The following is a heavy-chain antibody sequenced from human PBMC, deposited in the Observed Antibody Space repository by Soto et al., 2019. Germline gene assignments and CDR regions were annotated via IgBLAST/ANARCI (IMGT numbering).Heavy chain of an antibody. CDR2: ISYDGNYK. Sequence: GVSLRLSCAASGFTFSSFAMHWVRQAPGKGLERVSLISYDGNYKYYADSVKGRFTISRDNSKNTLYLQMNSLRAEDTALYYCAREGGVSGWYWGGDYWGQGTLVTVSS. V-gene: IGHV3-30-3*01. J-gene: IGHJ4*02. D-gene: IGHD6-19*01. CDR1: GFTFSSFA. CDR3: AREGGVSGWYWGGDY.